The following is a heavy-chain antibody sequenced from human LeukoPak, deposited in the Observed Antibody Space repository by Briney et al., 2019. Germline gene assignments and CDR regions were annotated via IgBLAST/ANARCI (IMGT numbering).Heavy chain of an antibody. Sequence: ASAKVSCKASGGTFSSYAISWVRQAPGQGLEWMGGIIPIFGTANYAQKFQGRVTITADKSTSTAYMELSGLRSEDTAVYYCARGSMVRGVIRPYYYYYGMDVWGKGTTVTVSS. J-gene: IGHJ6*04. CDR2: IIPIFGTA. CDR3: ARGSMVRGVIRPYYYYYGMDV. D-gene: IGHD3-10*01. CDR1: GGTFSSYA. V-gene: IGHV1-69*06.